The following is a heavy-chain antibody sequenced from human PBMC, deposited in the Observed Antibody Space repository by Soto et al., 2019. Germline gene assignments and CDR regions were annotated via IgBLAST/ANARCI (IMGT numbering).Heavy chain of an antibody. Sequence: PSETLSLTCAVSGGSISSSNWWSWVRQPPGKGLEWIGEIYHSGSTNYNPSLKSRVTISVDKSKNQFSLKLSSVTAADTAVYYCARDLSSSWSPYGVDVWGQGTTVTVSS. CDR1: GGSISSSNW. V-gene: IGHV4-4*02. CDR2: IYHSGST. J-gene: IGHJ6*02. CDR3: ARDLSSSWSPYGVDV. D-gene: IGHD6-6*01.